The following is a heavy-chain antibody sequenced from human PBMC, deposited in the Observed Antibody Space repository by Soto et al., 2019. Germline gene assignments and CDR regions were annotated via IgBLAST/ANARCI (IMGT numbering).Heavy chain of an antibody. Sequence: HPGGSLRLSCAASGFTFSRYAMHWVRQAPGKGLEWVAVIWYDGSNKFYADSVKGRFTISRVNSKNTLYLQMNSLRAEDTAVYYCARVPASGWYYFDYWGQGTLVTVSS. D-gene: IGHD6-19*01. CDR3: ARVPASGWYYFDY. CDR2: IWYDGSNK. V-gene: IGHV3-33*08. CDR1: GFTFSRYA. J-gene: IGHJ4*02.